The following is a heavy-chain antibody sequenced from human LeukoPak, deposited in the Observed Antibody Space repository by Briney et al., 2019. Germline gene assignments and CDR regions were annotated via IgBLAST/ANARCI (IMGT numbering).Heavy chain of an antibody. J-gene: IGHJ4*02. V-gene: IGHV1-46*01. CDR1: GYTFTSNY. Sequence: ASVKVSCKASGYTFTSNYIHWVRQAPGQGLEWMGMVYPRDGSTSYAQKFQGRATVTRDTSTSTVHMELSGLRSEDTAVYYCARDQEGFDYWGQGTLVTVSS. CDR3: ARDQEGFDY. CDR2: VYPRDGST.